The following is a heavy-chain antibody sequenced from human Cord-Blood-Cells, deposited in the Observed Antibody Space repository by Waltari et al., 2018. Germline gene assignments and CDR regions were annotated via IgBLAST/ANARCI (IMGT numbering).Heavy chain of an antibody. Sequence: QVQLVQSGAEVKKPGASVKVSCKASGYTFTGYYMHWVRQAPGQGLEWMGWINPNSGGTNYAQKFQGWVTMTRDTSISTAYMELSRLRSDDTAVYYCARGRYYYDSSGYYAFDIWGQGTMVTVSS. CDR1: GYTFTGYY. D-gene: IGHD3-22*01. J-gene: IGHJ3*02. V-gene: IGHV1-2*04. CDR3: ARGRYYYDSSGYYAFDI. CDR2: INPNSGGT.